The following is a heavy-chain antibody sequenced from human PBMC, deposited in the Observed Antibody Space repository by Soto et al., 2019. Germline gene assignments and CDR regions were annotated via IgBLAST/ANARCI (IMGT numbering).Heavy chain of an antibody. CDR2: IDWDDDK. V-gene: IGHV2-70*01. Sequence: SGPTLVNPTQTLILTCSFSGFSLSTNGMCVSWIRQPPGKALEWLALIDWDDDKYYSTSLRTRLTISKDTSENQVVLTMTNMAPVDTATYYCAQTAVAGTYYFDNWGQGTLVTVSS. D-gene: IGHD6-19*01. CDR3: AQTAVAGTYYFDN. J-gene: IGHJ4*02. CDR1: GFSLSTNGMC.